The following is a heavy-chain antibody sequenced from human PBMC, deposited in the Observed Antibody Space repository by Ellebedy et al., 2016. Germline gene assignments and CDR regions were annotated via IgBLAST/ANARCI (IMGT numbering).Heavy chain of an antibody. CDR2: INPNSSVT. D-gene: IGHD6-19*01. CDR1: GYTFTGYY. CDR3: ARGFSIAVAGNWFDP. J-gene: IGHJ5*02. V-gene: IGHV1-2*02. Sequence: ASVKVSCKASGYTFTGYYMHWVRQAPGQGLEWMGWINPNSSVTNYAQKFQGRVTMTRDTSISTAYMDLSSLKFDDTAVYYCARGFSIAVAGNWFDPWGQGTLVTVSS.